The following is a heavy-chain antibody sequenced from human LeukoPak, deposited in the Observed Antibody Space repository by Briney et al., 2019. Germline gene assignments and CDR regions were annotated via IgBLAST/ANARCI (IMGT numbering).Heavy chain of an antibody. CDR3: ASSVSSRVGEQWLVREWFDP. CDR1: GDSVSSNSAA. CDR2: TYYRSKWYN. J-gene: IGHJ5*02. D-gene: IGHD6-19*01. Sequence: SQTLSLTCAISGDSVSSNSAAWNWIRQSPSRGLEWLGRTYYRSKWYNDYAVSVKSRITINPDTSKNQFSLQLNSVTPEDTAVYYCASSVSSRVGEQWLVREWFDPWGQGTLVTVSS. V-gene: IGHV6-1*01.